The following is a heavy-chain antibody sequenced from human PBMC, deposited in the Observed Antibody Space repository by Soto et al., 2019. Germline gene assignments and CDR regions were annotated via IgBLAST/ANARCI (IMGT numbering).Heavy chain of an antibody. Sequence: QVQLQESGPGLVKPSGTLSLTCAVSGASISSSHWWSWVRQPPGKGLAWIGEIYHSGSTYYNASLQSPVAISLAKSKNQFSLKLRSVTAADTAVYYCVRKDYSDWFFDLWGRGTLVTVSS. D-gene: IGHD4-4*01. CDR2: IYHSGST. CDR3: VRKDYSDWFFDL. V-gene: IGHV4-4*02. CDR1: GASISSSHW. J-gene: IGHJ2*01.